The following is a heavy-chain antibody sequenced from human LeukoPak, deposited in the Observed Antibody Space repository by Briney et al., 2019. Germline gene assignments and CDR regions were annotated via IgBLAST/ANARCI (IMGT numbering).Heavy chain of an antibody. CDR1: GFTVSSND. V-gene: IGHV3-53*01. D-gene: IGHD1-26*01. CDR2: IYSGGST. CDR3: AKEYTGTFSPFPSYFDY. J-gene: IGHJ4*02. Sequence: QSGGSLRLSCAASGFTVSSNDMSWVRQAPGKGLECISVIYSGGSTDYADSVKGRFTISRDNSKNTLYLQMNSLRAEDTAIYYCAKEYTGTFSPFPSYFDYWGQGSLVTVSS.